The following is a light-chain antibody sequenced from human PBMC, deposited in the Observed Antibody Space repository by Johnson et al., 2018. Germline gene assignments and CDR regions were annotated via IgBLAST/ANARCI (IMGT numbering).Light chain of an antibody. V-gene: IGLV1-51*02. Sequence: QSVLTQPPSVSAAPGQKVTISCSGSSSNIGNNYVSWYQQLPGTAPKLLIYENNKRPSGIPDRFSGSMSGTSATLGITGLQTGDESEYYCGTWDSSLSAGNVFVTGTKVTVL. J-gene: IGLJ1*01. CDR3: GTWDSSLSAGNV. CDR2: ENN. CDR1: SSNIGNNY.